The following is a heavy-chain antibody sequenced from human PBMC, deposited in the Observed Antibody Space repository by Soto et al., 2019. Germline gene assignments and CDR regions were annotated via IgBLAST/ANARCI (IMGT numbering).Heavy chain of an antibody. Sequence: GGSLRLSCAASGFTFSDHYMDWVRQAPGKGLEWIGRTRNKANSYTTEYAASVKGRFTISRDDSKNSLYLQMNSLKTEDTAVYYCAREGPEVKYFSLPYYYYGMDVWGQGTTVTVSS. CDR3: AREGPEVKYFSLPYYYYGMDV. CDR1: GFTFSDHY. V-gene: IGHV3-72*01. J-gene: IGHJ6*02. D-gene: IGHD3-9*01. CDR2: TRNKANSYTT.